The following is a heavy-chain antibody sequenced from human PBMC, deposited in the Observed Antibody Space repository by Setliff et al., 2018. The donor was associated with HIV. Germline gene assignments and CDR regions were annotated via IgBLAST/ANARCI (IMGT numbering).Heavy chain of an antibody. CDR2: IWYDGNNK. CDR1: GFTFSSYG. Sequence: PGGSLRLSCAASGFTFSSYGMHWVRQAPGKGLEWVAVIWYDGNNKYYADSVKGRFTISRDNSKNSLYLQMNSLRAEDTAVYYCARVEPGGSQAFDIWGQGTMVTVSS. J-gene: IGHJ3*02. CDR3: ARVEPGGSQAFDI. D-gene: IGHD3-10*01. V-gene: IGHV3-33*01.